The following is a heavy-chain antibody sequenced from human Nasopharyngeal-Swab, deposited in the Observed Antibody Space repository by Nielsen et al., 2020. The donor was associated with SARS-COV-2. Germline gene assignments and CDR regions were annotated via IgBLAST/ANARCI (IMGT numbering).Heavy chain of an antibody. CDR3: ARLYISPRRFDP. J-gene: IGHJ5*02. CDR2: MYHTGST. CDR1: GDSIPSGYF. Sequence: SQTLSLTCAVSGDSIPSGYFWGWIRQPPGKGLEWIGSMYHTGSTYYNPSLKSRVTISIDTSKNQFSLKLSSVTAADTAVYYCARLYISPRRFDPWGQGTLVTVSS. D-gene: IGHD2-2*02. V-gene: IGHV4-38-2*01.